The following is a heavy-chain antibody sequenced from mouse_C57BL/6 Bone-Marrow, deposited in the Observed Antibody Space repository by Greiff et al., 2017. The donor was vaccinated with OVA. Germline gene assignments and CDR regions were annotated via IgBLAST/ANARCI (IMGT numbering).Heavy chain of an antibody. J-gene: IGHJ4*01. CDR2: IYPGGGYT. Sequence: VQLQQSGAELVRPGTSVKMSCKASGYTFTNYWIGWAKQRPGHGLEWIGDIYPGGGYTNYNEKFKGKATLNADKSSSTAYMQFSSLTSEDSAIYYCARIYYYGSSYRYYYAMDYWGQGTSVTVSS. CDR3: ARIYYYGSSYRYYYAMDY. V-gene: IGHV1-63*01. CDR1: GYTFTNYW. D-gene: IGHD1-1*01.